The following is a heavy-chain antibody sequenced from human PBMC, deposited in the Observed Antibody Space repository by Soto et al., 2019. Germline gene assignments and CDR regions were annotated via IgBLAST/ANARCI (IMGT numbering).Heavy chain of an antibody. D-gene: IGHD1-26*01. CDR1: GFNYRGES. CDR2: LTPGGETK. CDR3: VKDSPVGGKSKALDY. V-gene: IGHV3-23*01. J-gene: IGHJ4*02. Sequence: GGSLRLSCAAAGFNYRGESMTWVRQAPRKGRHVSAALTPGGETKLFISPVNGRCTTTRDNANDTRFLQMISLTDADQAIYYCVKDSPVGGKSKALDYWGEGALVTVS.